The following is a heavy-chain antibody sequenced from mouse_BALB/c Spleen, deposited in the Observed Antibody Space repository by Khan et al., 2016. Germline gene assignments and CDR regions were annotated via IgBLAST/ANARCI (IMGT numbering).Heavy chain of an antibody. V-gene: IGHV9-1*02. CDR3: ARGAMVTRGWYFDV. J-gene: IGHJ1*01. CDR1: GYTFTNSG. D-gene: IGHD2-2*01. Sequence: QIQLVQSGPELKKPGETVKISCKASGYTFTNSGMNWVKQAPGKGLKWVGWINTYTGEPTYADDFKGRFAFSLETSASTAYLQINNLKNEDMTTYFCARGAMVTRGWYFDVWGAGTTVTVSS. CDR2: INTYTGEP.